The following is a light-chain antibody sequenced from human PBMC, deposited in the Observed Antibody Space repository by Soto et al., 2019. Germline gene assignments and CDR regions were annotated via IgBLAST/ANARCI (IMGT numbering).Light chain of an antibody. CDR1: SNDFGGYNY. J-gene: IGLJ1*01. CDR2: DDS. Sequence: QSALTQPASVSGSPGQSITISCAGISNDFGGYNYVSWYQQHPGRVPKLLIYDDSNRPSGVSNRFSGSKSGNTASLTISGLQDEDEADYYCASYTYTSPYVFGIGTKLTVL. V-gene: IGLV2-14*03. CDR3: ASYTYTSPYV.